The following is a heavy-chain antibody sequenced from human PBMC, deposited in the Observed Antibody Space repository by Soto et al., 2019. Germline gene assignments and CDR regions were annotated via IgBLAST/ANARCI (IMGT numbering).Heavy chain of an antibody. J-gene: IGHJ6*03. D-gene: IGHD6-6*01. CDR3: ARGRGIAARPGYYYYYYYMDV. CDR1: GGSFIDYS. CDR2: INHSGST. Sequence: TSETLSLTCAVYGGSFIDYSWGWIRQSPGTGLEWIGEINHSGSTNYNPSLKSRVTISVDTSKNQFSLKLSSVTAADTAVYYCARGRGIAARPGYYYYYYYMDVWGKGTTVTVSS. V-gene: IGHV4-34*01.